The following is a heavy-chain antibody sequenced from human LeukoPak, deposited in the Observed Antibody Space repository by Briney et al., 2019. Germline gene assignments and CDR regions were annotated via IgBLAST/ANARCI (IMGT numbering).Heavy chain of an antibody. CDR1: GFTFSDYS. CDR2: ISTTSSYI. CDR3: AKFPVNMVRGVITPYYFDY. V-gene: IGHV3-21*04. J-gene: IGHJ4*02. Sequence: GGSLRLSCAASGFTFSDYSMNWVRQAPGKGLEWVSSISTTSSYIYYADSLKGRFTISRDNSKNTLYLQMNRLRAEDTAVYYCAKFPVNMVRGVITPYYFDYWGQGTLVTVSS. D-gene: IGHD3-10*01.